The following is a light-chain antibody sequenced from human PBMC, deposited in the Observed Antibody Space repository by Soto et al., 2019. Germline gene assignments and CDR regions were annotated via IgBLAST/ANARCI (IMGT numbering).Light chain of an antibody. CDR1: QSVSNNY. Sequence: EIVLTQSPGTLSLSPGERATLSCRASQSVSNNYLAWYQQKPGQAPRLLIYGASNRATGIPDRFSGGGSGTDFTLTISRLEPEDFAVYYCQQYGSSGTFGQGTRLEIK. J-gene: IGKJ5*01. V-gene: IGKV3-20*01. CDR3: QQYGSSGT. CDR2: GAS.